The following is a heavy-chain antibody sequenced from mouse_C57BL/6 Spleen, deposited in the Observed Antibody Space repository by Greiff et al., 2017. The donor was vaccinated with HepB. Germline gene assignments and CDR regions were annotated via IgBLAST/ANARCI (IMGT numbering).Heavy chain of an antibody. Sequence: QVQLQQSGAELARPGASVKLSCKASGYTFTSYGISWVKQRTGQGLEWIGEIYPRSGNTYYNEKFKGKATLTADKSSSTAYMELRSLTSEDSAVYFCARSGDYEDFAYWGQGTLVTVSA. CDR1: GYTFTSYG. J-gene: IGHJ3*01. CDR3: ARSGDYEDFAY. D-gene: IGHD2-4*01. CDR2: IYPRSGNT. V-gene: IGHV1-81*01.